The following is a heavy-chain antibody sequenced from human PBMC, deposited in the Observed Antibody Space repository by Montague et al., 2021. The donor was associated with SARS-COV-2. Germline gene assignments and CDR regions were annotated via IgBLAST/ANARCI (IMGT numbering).Heavy chain of an antibody. CDR3: AKQALTRYCTSTTCFGAAFDI. CDR1: GVSISSYF. V-gene: IGHV4-59*08. J-gene: IGHJ3*02. CDR2: IYYSGST. D-gene: IGHD2-2*01. Sequence: SETLSLTCTASGVSISSYFWTWIRQPPGKGLEWIGFIYYSGSTNXNPSLKSRVTISVDTSKNQFSLKLSSVTAADTAVYYCAKQALTRYCTSTTCFGAAFDIWGQGTMVTVSS.